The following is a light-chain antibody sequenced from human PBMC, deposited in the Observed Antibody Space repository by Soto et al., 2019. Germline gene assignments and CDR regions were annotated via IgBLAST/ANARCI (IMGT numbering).Light chain of an antibody. Sequence: QSALTQPPSASGSPGQSVTISCTGTSSDVGGYNYVSWYQQHPGKAPKLMIYEVSKRPSGVPDRFSGSKSGNTASLTVSGLQDEDEADYYCSSYAGSKGVVFGGGTKLTVL. V-gene: IGLV2-8*01. CDR3: SSYAGSKGVV. CDR1: SSDVGGYNY. J-gene: IGLJ2*01. CDR2: EVS.